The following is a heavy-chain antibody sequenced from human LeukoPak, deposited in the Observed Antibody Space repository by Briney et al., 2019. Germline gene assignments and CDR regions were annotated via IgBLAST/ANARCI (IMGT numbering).Heavy chain of an antibody. V-gene: IGHV1-69*04. CDR3: ASGYGSGSYYNIQH. J-gene: IGHJ1*01. CDR2: IIPILGIA. Sequence: SVKVSCKASGGTFSSYAISWVRQAPGQGLEWMGRIIPILGIANYAQKFQGRVTITADKSTSTAYMELSSLRSEDTAVYYCASGYGSGSYYNIQHWGQGTLVTVSS. CDR1: GGTFSSYA. D-gene: IGHD3-10*01.